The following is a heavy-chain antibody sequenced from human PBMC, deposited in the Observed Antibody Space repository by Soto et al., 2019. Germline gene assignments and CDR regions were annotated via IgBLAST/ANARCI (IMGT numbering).Heavy chain of an antibody. CDR1: GFTFSSYW. CDR2: IKQDGSEK. Sequence: GGSLRLSCAASGFTFSSYWMSWVRQAPGKGLEWVANIKQDGSEKYYVDSVKGRFTISRDNAKNSLYLQMNSLRAKDTAVYYCARGWISILDGDYFDYWGQGTLVTVSS. CDR3: ARGWISILDGDYFDY. V-gene: IGHV3-7*01. D-gene: IGHD3-3*01. J-gene: IGHJ4*02.